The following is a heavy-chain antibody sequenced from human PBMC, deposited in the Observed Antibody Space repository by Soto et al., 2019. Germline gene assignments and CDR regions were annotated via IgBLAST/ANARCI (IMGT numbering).Heavy chain of an antibody. CDR3: ARVTQYSLEYLC. Sequence: QVQLVQSGAEVKKPGASVKVSCKASGYTFTSYDINWVRQATGQVLEWMGWMNPNSGNTGYAQKFQGRVTITRNNSIIKDYMELSSLRSEDTAVYYGARVTQYSLEYLCWGNGTLVTVSS. CDR1: GYTFTSYD. J-gene: IGHJ4*01. V-gene: IGHV1-8*01. D-gene: IGHD2-15*01. CDR2: MNPNSGNT.